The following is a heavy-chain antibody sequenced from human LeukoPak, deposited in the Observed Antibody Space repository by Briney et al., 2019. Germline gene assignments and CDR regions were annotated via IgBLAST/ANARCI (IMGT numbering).Heavy chain of an antibody. CDR2: IYYSGST. Sequence: SETLSLTCTVSGGSISSSSYYWGWIRQPPGKGLEGIGSIYYSGSTYYNPSLKSPVTISVDTSKNQFSLKLSSVTAADTAVYYCAGRLDCSSTSCYTTPPNWFDPWGQGTLVTVSS. CDR3: AGRLDCSSTSCYTTPPNWFDP. V-gene: IGHV4-39*01. J-gene: IGHJ5*02. D-gene: IGHD2-2*02. CDR1: GGSISSSSYY.